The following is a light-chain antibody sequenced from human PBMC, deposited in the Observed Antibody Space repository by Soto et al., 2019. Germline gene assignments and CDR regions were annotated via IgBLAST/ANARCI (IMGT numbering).Light chain of an antibody. CDR3: SSYTSSSTYV. J-gene: IGLJ1*01. V-gene: IGLV2-14*01. CDR1: SGDVGGYNY. Sequence: QSALTQPASVSGSPGQSITISCTGTSGDVGGYNYVSWYQKHPGKAPKLMIYEVSNWPSGVSNRFSGSKSGNTASLTISGLQAEDEADYYCSSYTSSSTYVFXTGTKVTVL. CDR2: EVS.